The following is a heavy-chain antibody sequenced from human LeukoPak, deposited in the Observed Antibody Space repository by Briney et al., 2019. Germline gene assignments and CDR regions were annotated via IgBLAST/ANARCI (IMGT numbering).Heavy chain of an antibody. Sequence: PSETLSLTCTVSGGSISSYYWSWIRQPPGKGLEWIGYIYYSGSTNYNPSLKSRVTISVDTSKNQFSLKLSSVTAADTAVYYCARPATVTTSAPEGYFDIWGQGTMVTVSS. D-gene: IGHD4-17*01. CDR2: IYYSGST. V-gene: IGHV4-59*01. CDR3: ARPATVTTSAPEGYFDI. J-gene: IGHJ3*02. CDR1: GGSISSYY.